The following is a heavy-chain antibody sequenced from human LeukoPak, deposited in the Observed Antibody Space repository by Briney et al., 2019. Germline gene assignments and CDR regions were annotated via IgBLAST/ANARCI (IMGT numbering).Heavy chain of an antibody. Sequence: ASVKVSCKASGYTFTGYYMHWVRQAPGQGLEWMGWINPNSGGTNYAQKFQGRVTMARDTSISTAYMELSRLRSDDTAVYYCASGIVGATGYYFDHWGQGTLVTVSS. J-gene: IGHJ4*02. V-gene: IGHV1-2*02. D-gene: IGHD1-26*01. CDR2: INPNSGGT. CDR1: GYTFTGYY. CDR3: ASGIVGATGYYFDH.